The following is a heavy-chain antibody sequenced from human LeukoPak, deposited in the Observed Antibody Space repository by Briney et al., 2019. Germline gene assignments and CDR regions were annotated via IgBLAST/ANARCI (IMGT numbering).Heavy chain of an antibody. CDR2: INHSGST. Sequence: SETLSLTCTVSGGSISSYYWSWIRQPPGKGLEWIGEINHSGSTNYNPSLKSRVTISVDTSKNQFSLKLSSATAADTAVYYCARARRGYSYGPRLYYGMDAWGQGTTVTVSS. CDR1: GGSISSYY. CDR3: ARARRGYSYGPRLYYGMDA. D-gene: IGHD5-18*01. V-gene: IGHV4-34*01. J-gene: IGHJ6*02.